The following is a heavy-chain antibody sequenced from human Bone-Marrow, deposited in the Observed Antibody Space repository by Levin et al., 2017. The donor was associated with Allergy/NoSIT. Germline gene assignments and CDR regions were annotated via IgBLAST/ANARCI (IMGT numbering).Heavy chain of an antibody. CDR3: ARDYCFDGLCYAIEY. J-gene: IGHJ4*01. Sequence: GGSLRLSCAASGFTFSSYSMNWVRQAPGKGLKWLSYIGSNSTTIYYADSVKGRFTVSRDNAKNSLYLQMNSLRDEDTAVYFCARDYCFDGLCYAIEYWGQGSLVTVSS. V-gene: IGHV3-48*02. D-gene: IGHD2-8*01. CDR1: GFTFSSYS. CDR2: IGSNSTTI.